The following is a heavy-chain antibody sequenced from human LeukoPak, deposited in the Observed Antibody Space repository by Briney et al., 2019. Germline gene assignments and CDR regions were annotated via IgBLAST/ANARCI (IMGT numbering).Heavy chain of an antibody. Sequence: PGGSLRLSCAASGFTFSNYVMNWVRQAPGKGLEWVSGISASGDSTYYADSVKGRFTISRDNSKNTLYLQMNSLRAEDTAVYYCARDLSPYYSSGCDYWGQGTLVTVSS. CDR2: ISASGDST. CDR1: GFTFSNYV. CDR3: ARDLSPYYSSGCDY. J-gene: IGHJ4*02. V-gene: IGHV3-23*01. D-gene: IGHD6-19*01.